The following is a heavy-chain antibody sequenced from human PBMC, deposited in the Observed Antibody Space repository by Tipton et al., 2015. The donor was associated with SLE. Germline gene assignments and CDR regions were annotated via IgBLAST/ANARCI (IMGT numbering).Heavy chain of an antibody. V-gene: IGHV4-38-2*02. CDR3: ARYRLGWLDP. D-gene: IGHD1-1*01. CDR2: FYHSGNT. Sequence: TLSLTCIVSRYSISSGYYWGWMRQAPGKELEWIGSFYHSGNTYYNPSLTSRVTISVDTSKNQFSLKLSSVTAADTAVYYCARYRLGWLDPWGQGTLVTVSS. CDR1: RYSISSGYY. J-gene: IGHJ5*02.